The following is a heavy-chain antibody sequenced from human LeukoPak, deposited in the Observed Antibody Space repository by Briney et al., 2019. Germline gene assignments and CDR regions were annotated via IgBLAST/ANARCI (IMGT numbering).Heavy chain of an antibody. CDR1: GGSFSGYY. Sequence: PSETLSLTCAVYGGSFSGYYWSWIRQPLGKGLEWIGEINHSGSTNYNPSLKSRVTISVDTSKNQFSLKLSSVTAADTAVYYCARDRGYCGGDCYSGYYCYYGMDVWGQGTTVTVSS. CDR3: ARDRGYCGGDCYSGYYCYYGMDV. V-gene: IGHV4-34*01. CDR2: INHSGST. J-gene: IGHJ6*02. D-gene: IGHD2-21*02.